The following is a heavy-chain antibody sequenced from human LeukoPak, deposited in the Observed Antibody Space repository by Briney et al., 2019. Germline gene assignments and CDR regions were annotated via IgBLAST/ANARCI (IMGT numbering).Heavy chain of an antibody. CDR2: ISGSGGST. V-gene: IGHV3-23*01. D-gene: IGHD3-22*01. CDR3: SKDLDYYDSSGYPTPNWFDP. J-gene: IGHJ5*02. Sequence: GGSLRLSCAASGFTFSSYAMSWVRQAPGKGLEWVSAISGSGGSTYYADSVKGRFTISRDNSKNTLYLQMNSLRAEDTAVYYFSKDLDYYDSSGYPTPNWFDPWGQGTLVTVSS. CDR1: GFTFSSYA.